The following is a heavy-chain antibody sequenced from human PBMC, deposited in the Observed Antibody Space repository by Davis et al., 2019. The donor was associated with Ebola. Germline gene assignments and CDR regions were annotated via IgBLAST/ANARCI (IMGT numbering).Heavy chain of an antibody. J-gene: IGHJ4*02. CDR2: ISYDGSNK. V-gene: IGHV3-30*04. Sequence: PGGSLRLSCAASGFTFSSYAMHWVRQAPGKGLEWVAVISYDGSNKYYADSVKGRFTISRDNSKNTLYLQMNSLRAEDTAVYYCSDLLRGYWGQGTLVTVSS. D-gene: IGHD1-26*01. CDR1: GFTFSSYA. CDR3: SDLLRGY.